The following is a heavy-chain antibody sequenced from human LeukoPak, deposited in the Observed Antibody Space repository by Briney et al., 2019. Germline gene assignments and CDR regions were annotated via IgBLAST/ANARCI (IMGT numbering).Heavy chain of an antibody. CDR1: GFTFSSYA. Sequence: PGGSLRLSCAASGFTFSSYAMHWVRQAPGKGLEWVAVISYDGSNKYYADSVKGRFTISRDNSKNTLYLQMNSLRAEDTAVYYCAREWQQLVGDYWGQGTLVTVSS. CDR3: AREWQQLVGDY. CDR2: ISYDGSNK. V-gene: IGHV3-30-3*01. D-gene: IGHD6-13*01. J-gene: IGHJ4*02.